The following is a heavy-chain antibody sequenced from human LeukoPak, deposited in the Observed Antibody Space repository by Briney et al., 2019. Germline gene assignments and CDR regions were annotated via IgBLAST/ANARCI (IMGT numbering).Heavy chain of an antibody. J-gene: IGHJ4*02. V-gene: IGHV3-21*01. CDR3: ARGGYSYGYTPYY. CDR1: GFTFSSYS. D-gene: IGHD5-18*01. CDR2: ISSSSSYI. Sequence: GGSLRLSCAASGFTFSSYSMNWVRQAPGKGLEWVSSISSSSSYIYYADSVKGRFTISRDNAKNSLYLQMNSLRAEDTAVYYCARGGYSYGYTPYYWGQGTLVTVSS.